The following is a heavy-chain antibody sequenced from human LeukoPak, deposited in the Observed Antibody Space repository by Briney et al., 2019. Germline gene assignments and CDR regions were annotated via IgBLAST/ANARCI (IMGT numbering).Heavy chain of an antibody. CDR1: GYTFTGYY. CDR2: INPNSGGT. D-gene: IGHD6-19*01. V-gene: IGHV1-2*02. Sequence: ASVKVSCKASGYTFTGYYMHWVRQAPGQGLEWMGWINPNSGGTNYAQKFQGRVTMTRDTSISTAYMELSRLRSDDTAVYYCARVHRYYPTSGCYFVLYYYYYYGMDVWGQGTTVTVSS. J-gene: IGHJ6*02. CDR3: ARVHRYYPTSGCYFVLYYYYYYGMDV.